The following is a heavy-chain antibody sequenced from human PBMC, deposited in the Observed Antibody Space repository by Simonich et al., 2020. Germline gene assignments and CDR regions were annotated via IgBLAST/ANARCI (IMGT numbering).Heavy chain of an antibody. D-gene: IGHD1-1*01. CDR2: INPNSGGK. CDR1: GYTFTGYY. CDR3: ASSKRGYNWNDFDY. Sequence: QVQLVQSGAEVKKHGASVKVSCKASGYTFTGYYMHWGRQAPGQGLEWMGGINPNSGGKNYAQKFQGRVTMTRETSISTAYMELSRLRSDDTAVYYCASSKRGYNWNDFDYWGQGTLVTVSS. V-gene: IGHV1-2*02. J-gene: IGHJ4*02.